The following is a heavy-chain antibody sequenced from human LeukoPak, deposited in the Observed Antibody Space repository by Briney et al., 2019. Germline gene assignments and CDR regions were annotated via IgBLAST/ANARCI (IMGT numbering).Heavy chain of an antibody. CDR3: ARLNDFWSGYFRYFDY. CDR2: IYYSGST. CDR1: GGSISSYY. Sequence: SETLSLTXTVSGGSISSYYWSWIRQPPGKGLEWIGYIYYSGSTNYNPSLKSRVTISVDTSKNQFSLKLSSVTAADTAVYYCARLNDFWSGYFRYFDYWGQGTLVTVSS. D-gene: IGHD3-3*01. V-gene: IGHV4-59*01. J-gene: IGHJ4*02.